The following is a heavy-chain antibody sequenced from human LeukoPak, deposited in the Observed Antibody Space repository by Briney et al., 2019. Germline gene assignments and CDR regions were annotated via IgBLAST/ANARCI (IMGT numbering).Heavy chain of an antibody. D-gene: IGHD1-26*01. CDR1: GYTFTSYG. CDR2: ISAYNGNT. Sequence: ASVKVSCKASGYTFTSYGISWVRQAPGQGLEWMGWISAYNGNTNYAQKLQGRVTMTTDTSTSTAYMELRSLRSDDTAVYYCARAQSSGSYFYYGMDVWGQGTTVTASS. J-gene: IGHJ6*02. V-gene: IGHV1-18*01. CDR3: ARAQSSGSYFYYGMDV.